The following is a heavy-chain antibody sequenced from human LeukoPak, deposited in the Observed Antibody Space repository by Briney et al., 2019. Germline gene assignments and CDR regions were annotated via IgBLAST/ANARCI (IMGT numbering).Heavy chain of an antibody. J-gene: IGHJ4*02. CDR3: ARENGGYGHGYYFDY. V-gene: IGHV3-21*01. CDR2: ISSSSSYI. D-gene: IGHD5-12*01. Sequence: PGGSLRLSCAASGFXFSSYSMNWVRQAPGKGLEWVSSISSSSSYIYYADSVKGRFTISRDNAKNSLYLQMDSLRAEDTAVYYCARENGGYGHGYYFDYWGQGTLVTVSS. CDR1: GFXFSSYS.